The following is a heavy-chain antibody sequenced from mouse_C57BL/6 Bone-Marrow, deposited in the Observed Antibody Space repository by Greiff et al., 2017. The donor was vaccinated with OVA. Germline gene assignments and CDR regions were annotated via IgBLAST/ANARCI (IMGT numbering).Heavy chain of an antibody. CDR3: AREGNGYYFDY. Sequence: QVQLKQPGAELVKPGASVKLSCKASGYTFTSYWMQWVKQRPGQGLEWIGEIDPSDSYTNYNQKFKGKATLTVDTSSSTAYMQLSSLTSEDSAVYYCAREGNGYYFDYWGQGTTLTVSS. D-gene: IGHD2-2*01. CDR2: IDPSDSYT. V-gene: IGHV1-50*01. CDR1: GYTFTSYW. J-gene: IGHJ2*01.